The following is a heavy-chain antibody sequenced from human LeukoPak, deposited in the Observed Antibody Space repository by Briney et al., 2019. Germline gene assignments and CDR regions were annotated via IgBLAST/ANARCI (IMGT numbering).Heavy chain of an antibody. CDR2: ISAYNGNT. J-gene: IGHJ6*02. Sequence: ASVKFSCEASGYTFTSYGISWARQAPGQGLEWMGWISAYNGNTDYAQKLQGRVTMTTDTSTSTAYMELRSLRSDDTAVYYCARDRIVVVPAANYGMDVWGQGTTVTVSS. CDR1: GYTFTSYG. V-gene: IGHV1-18*01. D-gene: IGHD2-2*01. CDR3: ARDRIVVVPAANYGMDV.